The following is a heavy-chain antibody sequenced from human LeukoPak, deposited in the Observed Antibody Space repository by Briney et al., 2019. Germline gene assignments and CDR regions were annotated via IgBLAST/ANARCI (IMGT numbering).Heavy chain of an antibody. CDR3: AKATYYFDSSGYATGLDY. V-gene: IGHV3-23*01. Sequence: PGGSLRLSCAASGFTFSSYAMNWVRQAPGKGLEWVSVISGSGVSTYYADSVKGRFTISRDISKNTLYLQMNSLRAEDTAVYYCAKATYYFDSSGYATGLDYWGQGTLVTVS. CDR1: GFTFSSYA. CDR2: ISGSGVST. J-gene: IGHJ4*02. D-gene: IGHD3-22*01.